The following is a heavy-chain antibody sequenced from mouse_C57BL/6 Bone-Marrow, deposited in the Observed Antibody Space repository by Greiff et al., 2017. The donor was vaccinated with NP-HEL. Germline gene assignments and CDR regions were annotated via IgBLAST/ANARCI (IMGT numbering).Heavy chain of an antibody. Sequence: VQLQQPGAELVKPGASVKLSCKASGYTFTSYWMHWVKQRPGQGLEWIGMIHPNSGSTNYNEKFKSKATLTVDKSSSTAYMQLSSLTSEDSAVYYCARAYSNYVVWFAYWGQGTLVTVSA. CDR1: GYTFTSYW. V-gene: IGHV1-64*01. J-gene: IGHJ3*01. CDR2: IHPNSGST. D-gene: IGHD2-5*01. CDR3: ARAYSNYVVWFAY.